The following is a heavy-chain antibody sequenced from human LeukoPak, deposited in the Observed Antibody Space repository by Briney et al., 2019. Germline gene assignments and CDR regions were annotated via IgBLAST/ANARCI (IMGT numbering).Heavy chain of an antibody. J-gene: IGHJ4*02. D-gene: IGHD2-15*01. V-gene: IGHV1-2*04. Sequence: ASVKVSCKASGYTFTGYYMHWVRQAPGQGLEWMGWINPNSGGTNYAQKFQGWVTMARDTSISTAYMELSRLRSDDTAVYYCARDCGYCSGGSCYFDYWGQGTLVTVSS. CDR3: ARDCGYCSGGSCYFDY. CDR2: INPNSGGT. CDR1: GYTFTGYY.